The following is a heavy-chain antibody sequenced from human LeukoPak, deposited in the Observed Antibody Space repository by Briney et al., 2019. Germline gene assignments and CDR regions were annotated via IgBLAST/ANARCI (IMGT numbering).Heavy chain of an antibody. Sequence: GRSLRLSCAASGFTFSNYGMHWVRQAPGKGLEWVALIWYDGSNKYNADSVKGRFTISRDNSKNTLYLQMNSLRAEDTAVYYCARDISSNWYDCWGQGTLVTVSS. J-gene: IGHJ5*01. CDR2: IWYDGSNK. V-gene: IGHV3-33*01. CDR3: ARDISSNWYDC. D-gene: IGHD2-2*01. CDR1: GFTFSNYG.